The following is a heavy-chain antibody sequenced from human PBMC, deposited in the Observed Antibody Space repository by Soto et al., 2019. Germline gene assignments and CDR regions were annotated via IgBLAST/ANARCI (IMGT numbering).Heavy chain of an antibody. D-gene: IGHD3-10*01. CDR3: ASPPLYYYGSGSDMIFDY. J-gene: IGHJ4*02. CDR2: INPSGGSA. CDR1: GYTFTSYY. V-gene: IGHV1-46*01. Sequence: ASVKVSCKASGYTFTSYYMHWVRQAPGQGLEWMGIINPSGGSASYAQKFQGRVTITTDESTSTAYMELSSLRSEDTAVYYCASPPLYYYGSGSDMIFDYWGQGTLVTVSS.